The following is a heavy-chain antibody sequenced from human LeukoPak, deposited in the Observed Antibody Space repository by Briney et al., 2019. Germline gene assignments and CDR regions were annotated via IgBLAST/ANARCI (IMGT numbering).Heavy chain of an antibody. V-gene: IGHV4-39*07. D-gene: IGHD6-13*01. Sequence: SETLSLTCTVSGGSISSSSYYWGWIRQPPGKGLEWIGSINYSGSTYYNPSLKSRVTISVDRSKNQFSLKLRSVTAIDTAVYYCASSSWLRDANFDNWGQGTLVTVSS. CDR2: INYSGST. CDR3: ASSSWLRDANFDN. CDR1: GGSISSSSYY. J-gene: IGHJ4*02.